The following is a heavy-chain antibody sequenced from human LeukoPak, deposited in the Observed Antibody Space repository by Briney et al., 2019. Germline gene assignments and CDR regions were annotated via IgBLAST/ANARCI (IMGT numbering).Heavy chain of an antibody. CDR3: ARGGGLDV. Sequence: PGGSLRLSCAASGFTFSDYFMNWARQAPGKGLEWVASINHNENVNYYVDSVKGRFTISRDNAKNSLYLQMSNLRAEDTAVYFCARGGGLDVWGQGATVTVSS. CDR2: INHNENVN. D-gene: IGHD3-16*01. CDR1: GFTFSDYF. V-gene: IGHV3-7*03. J-gene: IGHJ6*02.